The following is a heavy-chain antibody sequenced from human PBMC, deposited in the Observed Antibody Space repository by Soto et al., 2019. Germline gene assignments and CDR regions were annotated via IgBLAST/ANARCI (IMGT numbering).Heavy chain of an antibody. J-gene: IGHJ4*02. CDR2: ILANGYAS. D-gene: IGHD2-2*01. Sequence: EVHLVESGGGLVQPGGSLRLSCVASGFTFNTYAMHWVRQAPGKGLEYISAILANGYASYYADSVKGRFTISRDNSKNTLYLQMDSLRPEDAALYYRASDGPAGFTFDYWGQGTLVTVSS. CDR3: ASDGPAGFTFDY. CDR1: GFTFNTYA. V-gene: IGHV3-64*07.